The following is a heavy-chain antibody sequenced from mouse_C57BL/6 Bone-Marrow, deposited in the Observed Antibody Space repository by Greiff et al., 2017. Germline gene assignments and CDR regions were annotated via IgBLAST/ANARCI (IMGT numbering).Heavy chain of an antibody. CDR2: IWSGGST. Sequence: VKLVESGPGLVQPSQSLSITCTVSGFSLTSYGVHWVRQSPGKGLEWLGVIWSGGSTDYNAAFISRLSISKDNSKSQVFFKMNSLQADDTAIYYCARGRDYYGSSWFAYWGQGTLVTVSA. J-gene: IGHJ3*01. CDR3: ARGRDYYGSSWFAY. D-gene: IGHD1-1*01. CDR1: GFSLTSYG. V-gene: IGHV2-2*01.